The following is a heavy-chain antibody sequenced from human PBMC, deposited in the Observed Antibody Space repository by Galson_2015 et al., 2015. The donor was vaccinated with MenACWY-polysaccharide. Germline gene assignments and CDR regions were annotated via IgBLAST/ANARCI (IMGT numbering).Heavy chain of an antibody. D-gene: IGHD3-9*01. CDR2: T. J-gene: IGHJ5*02. CDR3: ARGSDILSGCWKRVDP. V-gene: IGHV4-30-2*04. Sequence: TYYNPSLKSRATISVDTSKNQFSLRLTSVTAADTAVYYCARGSDILSGCWKRVDPWGQGTLVTVSS.